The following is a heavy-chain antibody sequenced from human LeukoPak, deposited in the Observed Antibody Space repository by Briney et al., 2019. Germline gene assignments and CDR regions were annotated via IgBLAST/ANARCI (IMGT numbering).Heavy chain of an antibody. Sequence: GGSLRLSCAASGFTLSRFGMQWVRQARGRGGEWVVFLRYDGSHKEYAESVNGRFIISRDNSKNTLYVQMDSLRIEDTGVYFCARDFSYGVKGAFEYWGQGTLVTVSS. V-gene: IGHV3-30*02. CDR1: GFTLSRFG. D-gene: IGHD3-10*01. CDR2: LRYDGSHK. CDR3: ARDFSYGVKGAFEY. J-gene: IGHJ4*02.